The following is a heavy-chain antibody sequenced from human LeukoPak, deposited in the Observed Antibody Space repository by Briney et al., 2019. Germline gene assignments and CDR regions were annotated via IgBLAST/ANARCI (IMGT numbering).Heavy chain of an antibody. CDR2: INTDGSST. J-gene: IGHJ3*02. CDR1: GFTFSSYW. Sequence: PGGSLRLSCAASGFTFSSYWMHWVRQAPGKGLVWVSRINTDGSSTSYADSVKGRFTISRDNAKNSLYLQMDSLRAEDTAVYYCATLYEPYAFDIWGQGTMVTVSS. D-gene: IGHD5/OR15-5a*01. V-gene: IGHV3-74*01. CDR3: ATLYEPYAFDI.